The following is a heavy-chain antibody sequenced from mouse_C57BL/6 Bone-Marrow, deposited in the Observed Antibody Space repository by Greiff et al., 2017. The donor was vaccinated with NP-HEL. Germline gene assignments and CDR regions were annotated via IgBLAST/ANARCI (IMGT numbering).Heavy chain of an antibody. CDR2: ISSGGDYI. CDR1: GFTFSSYA. D-gene: IGHD1-1*01. V-gene: IGHV5-9-1*02. Sequence: EVKLVESGEGLVKPGGSLKLSCAASGFTFSSYAMSWVRQTPEKRLEWVAYISSGGDYIYYADTVKGRFTISRDNARNTLYLQMSSLKSEDTAMYYCTREGITTVDPAWFAYWGQGTLVTVSA. CDR3: TREGITTVDPAWFAY. J-gene: IGHJ3*01.